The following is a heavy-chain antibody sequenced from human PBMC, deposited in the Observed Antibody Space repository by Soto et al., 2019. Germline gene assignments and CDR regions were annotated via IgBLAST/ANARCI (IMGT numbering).Heavy chain of an antibody. CDR1: GGSISSSSYY. J-gene: IGHJ4*02. CDR2: IYYSGST. Sequence: PSETLSLTCTVSGGSISSSSYYWGWIRQPPGKGLEWIGSIYYSGSTYYNPSLKSRVTISVDTSKNQFSLKLSSVTAADKAVYYCGSGSNFDYRGQANLVTVSS. CDR3: GSGSNFDY. D-gene: IGHD3-10*01. V-gene: IGHV4-39*01.